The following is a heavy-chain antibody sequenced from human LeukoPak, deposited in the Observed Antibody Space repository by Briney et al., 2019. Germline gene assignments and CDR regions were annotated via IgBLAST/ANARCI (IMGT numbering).Heavy chain of an antibody. J-gene: IGHJ4*02. V-gene: IGHV1-8*01. CDR3: ARGYSSGWFAYYFDY. CDR1: GYTFTSYD. D-gene: IGHD6-19*01. CDR2: MNPNSGNT. Sequence: ASVKVSCKASGYTFTSYDINWVRQATGQGLEWVGWMNPNSGNTGYAQKFQGRVTMTRNTSISTAYMELSSLRSEDTAVYYCARGYSSGWFAYYFDYWGQGTLVTVSS.